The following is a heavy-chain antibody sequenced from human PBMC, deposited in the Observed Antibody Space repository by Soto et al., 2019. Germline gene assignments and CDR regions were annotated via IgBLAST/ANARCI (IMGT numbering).Heavy chain of an antibody. Sequence: SETLSLTCTVSGGSISSSSYYWGWIRQPPGKGLEWIGSIYYSGSTYYNPSLKSRVTISVDTSKNQFSLKLSSVTAADTAVYYCVRAGYYGSGSYYISHYYYMDVWGKGTTVTVSS. CDR1: GGSISSSSYY. CDR3: VRAGYYGSGSYYISHYYYMDV. D-gene: IGHD3-10*01. J-gene: IGHJ6*03. CDR2: IYYSGST. V-gene: IGHV4-39*01.